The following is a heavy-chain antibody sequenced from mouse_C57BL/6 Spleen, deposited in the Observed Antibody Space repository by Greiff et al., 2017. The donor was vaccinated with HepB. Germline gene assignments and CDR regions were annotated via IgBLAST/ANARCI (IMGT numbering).Heavy chain of an antibody. CDR2: INPNYGTT. V-gene: IGHV1-39*01. CDR3: ARSRDYGSSYGYFDV. J-gene: IGHJ1*03. D-gene: IGHD1-1*01. Sequence: EVQRVESGPELVKPGASVKISCKASGYSFTDYNMNWVKQSNGKSLEWIGVINPNYGTTSYNQKFKGKATLTVDQSSSTAYMQLNSLTSEDSAVYYCARSRDYGSSYGYFDVWGTGTTVTVSS. CDR1: GYSFTDYN.